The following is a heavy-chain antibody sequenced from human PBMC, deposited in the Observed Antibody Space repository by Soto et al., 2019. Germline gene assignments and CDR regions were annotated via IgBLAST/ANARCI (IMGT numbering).Heavy chain of an antibody. CDR1: SFSISSGYY. CDR2: IYYSGST. CDR3: ALMRRDPGSGVYYYYGMDV. Sequence: SETLSLTCAVSSFSISSGYYWGWVRQPPGKGLEWIGYIYYSGSTNYNPSLKSRVTISVDTSKNQFSLKLSSVTAADTAVYYCALMRRDPGSGVYYYYGMDVWGQGTTVTVSS. V-gene: IGHV4-61*01. J-gene: IGHJ6*02. D-gene: IGHD3-10*01.